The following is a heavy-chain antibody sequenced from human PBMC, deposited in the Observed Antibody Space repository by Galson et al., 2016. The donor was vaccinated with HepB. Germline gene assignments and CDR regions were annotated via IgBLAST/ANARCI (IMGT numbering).Heavy chain of an antibody. CDR3: ARDFRVSHYGTDV. V-gene: IGHV1-2*04. CDR2: INPNTGGT. D-gene: IGHD6-13*01. Sequence: SVKVSCKASGYTFTGYSMHWVRQAPGQGLEWMGWINPNTGGTNYAKKFQGWVTMTRDTSISAAYMEVSRLRSDDTAVYYCARDFRVSHYGTDVWGQGTLVTVSS. CDR1: GYTFTGYS. J-gene: IGHJ6*02.